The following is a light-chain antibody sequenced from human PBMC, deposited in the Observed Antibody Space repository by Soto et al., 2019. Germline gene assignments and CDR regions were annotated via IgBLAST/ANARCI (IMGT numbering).Light chain of an antibody. CDR3: TSCTTSTTMI. Sequence: QSALTQPASVSGSPGQSITISCTGTSSDIGAYNFVSWYQQHPGKAPKLMLYDVNIRPSGVPNRFSGSKSGNTASLTISGLQAEDEADYYCTSCTTSTTMIFGGGTKVTVL. V-gene: IGLV2-14*03. CDR2: DVN. CDR1: SSDIGAYNF. J-gene: IGLJ2*01.